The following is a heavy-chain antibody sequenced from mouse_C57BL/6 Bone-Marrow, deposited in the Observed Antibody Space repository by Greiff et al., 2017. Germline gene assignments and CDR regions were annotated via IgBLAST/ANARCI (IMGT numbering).Heavy chain of an antibody. CDR1: GYSFTGYY. J-gene: IGHJ1*03. D-gene: IGHD1-1*01. CDR2: INPSTGGT. V-gene: IGHV1-42*01. Sequence: VQLQQSGPELVKPGASVKISCKASGYSFTGYYMNWVKQSPEKSLEWIGEINPSTGGTTYNQKFKAKATLTVDKSSSTAYMQLKSLTSEDSAVYYCARDGLLWYFDVWGTGTTVTVSS. CDR3: ARDGLLWYFDV.